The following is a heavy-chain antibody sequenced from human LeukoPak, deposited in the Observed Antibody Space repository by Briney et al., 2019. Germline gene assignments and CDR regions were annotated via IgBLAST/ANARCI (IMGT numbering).Heavy chain of an antibody. Sequence: SETLSLTCTVSGGSMSGFFWTWIRQPPGRELEWIGSIYYSGSSTKYNPSLKSRVTISVDTSKSQFSLNLNSATAADTAVYSCARTSRLFYGSGTNLTPWPAGMDVWGQGTTVTVSS. CDR1: GGSMSGFF. D-gene: IGHD3-10*01. V-gene: IGHV4-59*01. CDR3: ARTSRLFYGSGTNLTPWPAGMDV. CDR2: IYYSGSST. J-gene: IGHJ6*02.